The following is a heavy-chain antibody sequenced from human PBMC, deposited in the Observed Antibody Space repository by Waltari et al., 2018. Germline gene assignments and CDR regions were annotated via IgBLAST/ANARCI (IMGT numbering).Heavy chain of an antibody. J-gene: IGHJ3*02. CDR2: IYTSGST. D-gene: IGHD2-21*02. Sequence: QVQLQELGPGLVKPSETLSLTCTVSGGSISSYYWSWIRQPAGKGLEWIGRIYTSGSTNLNPSLKSRVTISVDKSKNQFSLKLSSVTAADTAVYYCARELHIVVVTATQTNAFDIWGQGTMVTVSS. CDR3: ARELHIVVVTATQTNAFDI. V-gene: IGHV4-4*07. CDR1: GGSISSYY.